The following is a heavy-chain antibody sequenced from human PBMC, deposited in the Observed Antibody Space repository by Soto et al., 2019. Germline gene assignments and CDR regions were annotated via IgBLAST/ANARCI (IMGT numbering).Heavy chain of an antibody. D-gene: IGHD3-16*01. Sequence: GASVKVSCKASGYTFTGYYMHWVRQAPGQGLEWMGWINPNSGGTNYAQKFQGWVTMTRDTSISTAYMELSRLRSDDTAVYYCARDRGIYYYYGMDVWGQGTTVTVSS. CDR1: GYTFTGYY. J-gene: IGHJ6*02. CDR2: INPNSGGT. CDR3: ARDRGIYYYYGMDV. V-gene: IGHV1-2*04.